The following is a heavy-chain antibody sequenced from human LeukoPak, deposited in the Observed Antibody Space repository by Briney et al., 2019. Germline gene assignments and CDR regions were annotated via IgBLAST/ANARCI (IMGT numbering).Heavy chain of an antibody. Sequence: PSETQSLTCAVYGGSFSGYYWSWIRQPPGKGLEWIGYIYHSGSTYYNPSLKSRVTISVDRSKNQFSLKLSSVTAADTAVYYCARVGRSSGQGYWGQGTLVTVSS. D-gene: IGHD3-10*01. CDR3: ARVGRSSGQGY. CDR1: GGSFSGYY. J-gene: IGHJ4*02. CDR2: IYHSGST. V-gene: IGHV4-34*01.